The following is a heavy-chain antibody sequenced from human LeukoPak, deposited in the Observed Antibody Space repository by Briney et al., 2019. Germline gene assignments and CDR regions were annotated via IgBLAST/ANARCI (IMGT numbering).Heavy chain of an antibody. CDR2: ISYDGSNK. D-gene: IGHD5-18*01. Sequence: PGGSLRLSCAASGFTFSSYGMHWVRQAPGKGLEWVAVISYDGSNKYYADSVKGRFTISRDNSKNTLYLQVNSLRAEDTAVYYCAKGGYSYENWYFDLWGRGTLVTVSS. J-gene: IGHJ2*01. V-gene: IGHV3-30*18. CDR3: AKGGYSYENWYFDL. CDR1: GFTFSSYG.